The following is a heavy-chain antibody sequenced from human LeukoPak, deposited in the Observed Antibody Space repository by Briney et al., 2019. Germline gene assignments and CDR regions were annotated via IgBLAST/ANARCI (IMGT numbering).Heavy chain of an antibody. CDR1: GYTFTSYD. V-gene: IGHV1-8*01. Sequence: ASVKVFCKASGYTFTSYDINWVRQATGQGLEWMGWMNPNSGNTGYAQKFQGRVTMTRNTSISTAYMELSSLRSEDTAVYYCARDGPDFWSGYYGGYYYYYMDVWGKGTTVTVSS. CDR3: ARDGPDFWSGYYGGYYYYYMDV. CDR2: MNPNSGNT. J-gene: IGHJ6*03. D-gene: IGHD3-3*01.